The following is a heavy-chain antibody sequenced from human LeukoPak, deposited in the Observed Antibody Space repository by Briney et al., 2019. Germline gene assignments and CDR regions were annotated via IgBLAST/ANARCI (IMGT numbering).Heavy chain of an antibody. CDR1: GGSISSGGYY. D-gene: IGHD4-11*01. V-gene: IGHV4-31*03. CDR3: ARGRTPSKTYSNYVQVYYFDY. Sequence: KPSETLSLTCTVSGGSISSGGYYWSWIRQHPGKGLEWIGYIYYSGSTYYNPSLKSRVTISVDTSKNQFSLKLSSVTAADTAVYYCARGRTPSKTYSNYVQVYYFDYWGQGTLVTVSS. J-gene: IGHJ4*02. CDR2: IYYSGST.